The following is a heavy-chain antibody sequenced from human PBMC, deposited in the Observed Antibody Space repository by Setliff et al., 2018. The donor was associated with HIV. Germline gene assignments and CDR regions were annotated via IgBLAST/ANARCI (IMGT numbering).Heavy chain of an antibody. CDR1: GGSTGTSGYY. Sequence: SDTLSLTCTVSGGSTGTSGYYWGWIRQPPGKGREWIGSIYSSGSTYYNPSLKSRVTISVDTSKNQFSLKLKSVTAADTAVYYCATSAESGFGIHWGVFNIWGQGTRVTVSS. CDR3: ATSAESGFGIHWGVFNI. J-gene: IGHJ3*02. CDR2: IYSSGST. D-gene: IGHD3-10*01. V-gene: IGHV4-39*01.